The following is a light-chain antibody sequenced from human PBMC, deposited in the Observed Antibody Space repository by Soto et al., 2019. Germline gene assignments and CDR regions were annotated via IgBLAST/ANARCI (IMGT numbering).Light chain of an antibody. Sequence: QSVLTQPPSVSGAPGQRVTISCTGSSSSIGAGYDVHWYQQLPGTAPKVLIYGNSNRPSGVPDRFSGSKSGTSASLAITGLQAEDEADYYCQSYDSSLSGAVVFGGGTKVTVL. CDR1: SSSIGAGYD. V-gene: IGLV1-40*01. J-gene: IGLJ2*01. CDR3: QSYDSSLSGAVV. CDR2: GNS.